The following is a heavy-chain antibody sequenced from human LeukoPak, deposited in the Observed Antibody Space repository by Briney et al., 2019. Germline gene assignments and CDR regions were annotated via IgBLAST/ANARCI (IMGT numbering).Heavy chain of an antibody. V-gene: IGHV1-18*01. Sequence: EASVKVSCKASGYTFTSYGISWVRQAPGQGLEWMGWISAYNGNTNYAQKLQGRVTMTTDTSTSTAYMELRSLRSDDTAVYYCARDLSPYSSSWLSWSPWFDPWGQGTLVTVSS. CDR1: GYTFTSYG. CDR3: ARDLSPYSSSWLSWSPWFDP. CDR2: ISAYNGNT. D-gene: IGHD6-13*01. J-gene: IGHJ5*02.